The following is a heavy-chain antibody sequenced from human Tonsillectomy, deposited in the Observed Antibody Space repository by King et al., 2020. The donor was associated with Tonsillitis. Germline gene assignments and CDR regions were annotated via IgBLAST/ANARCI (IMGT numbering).Heavy chain of an antibody. D-gene: IGHD3-16*01. CDR3: ARYDDDADLLDAFDI. CDR2: VYYSGNT. Sequence: QLQESGPGLVKPSETLSLTCSVSGGSVSNSDYYWAWIRQPPGKGLEWVGSVYYSGNTYYNPSLNSRLTISVDTSKNQFSLKLTSVTAADTALYYCARYDDDADLLDAFDIWGQGTMVTVSS. J-gene: IGHJ3*02. CDR1: GGSVSNSDYY. V-gene: IGHV4-39*01.